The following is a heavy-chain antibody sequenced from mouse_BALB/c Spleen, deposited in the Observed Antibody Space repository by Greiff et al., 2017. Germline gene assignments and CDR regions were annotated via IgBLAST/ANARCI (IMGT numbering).Heavy chain of an antibody. CDR2: INPGSGGT. J-gene: IGHJ3*01. D-gene: IGHD2-10*02. Sequence: QVQLKESGAELVRPGTSVKVSCKASGYAFTNYLIEWVKQRPGQGLEWIGVINPGSGGTNYNEKFKGKATLTADKSSSTAYMQLSSLTSDDSAVYFCARSKYGRSYWGQGTLGTVSA. CDR1: GYAFTNYL. CDR3: ARSKYGRSY. V-gene: IGHV1-54*01.